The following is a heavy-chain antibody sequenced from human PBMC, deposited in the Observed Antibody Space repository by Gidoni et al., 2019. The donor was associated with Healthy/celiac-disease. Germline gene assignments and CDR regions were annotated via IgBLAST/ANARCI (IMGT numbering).Heavy chain of an antibody. CDR1: GGSISSSSYY. J-gene: IGHJ6*02. Sequence: QLQLQESGSGLVKPSETLSLTCTVSGGSISSSSYYWGWIRQPPGKGLEWIGSIYYSGSTYYNPSLKSRVTISVDTSKNQFSLKLSSVTAADTAVYYCARGCLAPRIGYYYYGMDVWGQGTTVTVSS. CDR3: ARGCLAPRIGYYYYGMDV. D-gene: IGHD2-15*01. CDR2: IYYSGST. V-gene: IGHV4-39*01.